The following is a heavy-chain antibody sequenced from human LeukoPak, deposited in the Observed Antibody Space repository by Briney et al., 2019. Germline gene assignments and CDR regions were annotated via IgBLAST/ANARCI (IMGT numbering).Heavy chain of an antibody. J-gene: IGHJ4*02. D-gene: IGHD6-13*01. CDR2: ISYDGSNK. Sequence: GGSLRLSCAASGFTFSSYAMHWVRQAPGKGLEWVAVISYDGSNKYYADSVKGRFTISRDNSKNTLYLQMNSLRAEDTAVYYCARVDYSSSCIGYWGQGTLVTVSS. CDR3: ARVDYSSSCIGY. V-gene: IGHV3-30-3*01. CDR1: GFTFSSYA.